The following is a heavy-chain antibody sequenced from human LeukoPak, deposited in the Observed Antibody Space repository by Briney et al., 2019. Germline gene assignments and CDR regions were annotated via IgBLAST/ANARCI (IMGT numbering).Heavy chain of an antibody. J-gene: IGHJ4*02. Sequence: SETLSLTCAVSGGSISSSNWWSWVRQPPGKGLEWIGEIYHSGSTNYNPSLKSRVTISVDTSKNQFSLKLSSVTAADTAVYYCARDTYGDSLFDYWGQGTLVTVSS. CDR3: ARDTYGDSLFDY. CDR2: IYHSGST. CDR1: GGSISSSNW. D-gene: IGHD4-17*01. V-gene: IGHV4-4*02.